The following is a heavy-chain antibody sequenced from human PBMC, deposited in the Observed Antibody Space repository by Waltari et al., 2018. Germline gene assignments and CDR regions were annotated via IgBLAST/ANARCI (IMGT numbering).Heavy chain of an antibody. Sequence: QLQLQESGPGLVKPSGPPSPTGAVFGDYMANRDFWRWVRQPPGKGLEWIGQVHSSGRTNYNPSFASRVTVSVDTSTRQFSLKVTSATAADTAVYYCARDRGRGLYLESWGQGILVTVSP. D-gene: IGHD2-15*01. CDR1: GDYMANRDF. CDR3: ARDRGRGLYLES. V-gene: IGHV4-4*02. CDR2: VHSSGRT. J-gene: IGHJ4*02.